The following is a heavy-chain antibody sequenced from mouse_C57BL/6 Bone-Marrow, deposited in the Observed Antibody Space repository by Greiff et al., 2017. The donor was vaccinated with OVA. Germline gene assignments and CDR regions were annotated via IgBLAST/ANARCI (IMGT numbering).Heavy chain of an antibody. V-gene: IGHV1-19*01. J-gene: IGHJ3*01. CDR3: ASDGWDEAY. D-gene: IGHD4-1*01. CDR1: GYTFTDYY. CDR2: INPYNGVT. Sequence: EVQGVESGPVLVKPGASVKMSCKASGYTFTDYYMNWVKQSHGKSLEWIGVINPYNGVTSYNQKFKGKATLTVDKSSSTAYMELNSLTSEDSAVYYCASDGWDEAYWGQGTLVTVSA.